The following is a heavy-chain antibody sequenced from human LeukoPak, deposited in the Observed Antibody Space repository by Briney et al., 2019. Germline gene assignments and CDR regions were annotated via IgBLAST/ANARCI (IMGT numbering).Heavy chain of an antibody. CDR2: IHTSGST. V-gene: IGHV4-4*07. CDR1: GGSISSYY. D-gene: IGHD2-15*01. CDR3: ARDSPRYCSGGSCYSHMSAFDI. J-gene: IGHJ3*02. Sequence: PSETLSLTCTVSGGSISSYYWSWIRQPAGKGLEWIGRIHTSGSTNYNPSLKSRVTMSVDTSKNQFSLKLSSVTAADTAVYYCARDSPRYCSGGSCYSHMSAFDIWGQGTMVTVSS.